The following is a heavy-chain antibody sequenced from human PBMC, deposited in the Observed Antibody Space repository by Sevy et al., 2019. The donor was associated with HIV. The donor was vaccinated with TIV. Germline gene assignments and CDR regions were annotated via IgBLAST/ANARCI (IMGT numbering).Heavy chain of an antibody. CDR2: ISYDGSNK. J-gene: IGHJ6*02. CDR1: GFTFSSYA. CDR3: ARDLDYTLDHKKLVMTTVTTLSYGMDV. D-gene: IGHD4-4*01. Sequence: GGSLRLSCAASGFTFSSYAMHWVRQAPGKGLERVAVISYDGSNKYYADSVKGRFTISSDISKNSLYLQMNSLRAEDTAMHYCARDLDYTLDHKKLVMTTVTTLSYGMDVWGQGTTVTVSS. V-gene: IGHV3-30-3*01.